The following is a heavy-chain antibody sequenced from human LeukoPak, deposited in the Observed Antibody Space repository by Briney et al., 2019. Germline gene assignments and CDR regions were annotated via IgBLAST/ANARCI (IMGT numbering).Heavy chain of an antibody. CDR3: ASPEPHIVATIGLTGFGMDV. J-gene: IGHJ6*02. CDR1: GFTFSSYA. V-gene: IGHV3-30-3*01. D-gene: IGHD5-12*01. CDR2: ISYDGSNK. Sequence: PGGSLRLSCAASGFTFSSYAMHWVRQAPGKGLEWVAVISYDGSNKYYADSVKGRFTISRDNSKNTLYLQMNSLRAEDTAVYYCASPEPHIVATIGLTGFGMDVWGQGTTVTVSS.